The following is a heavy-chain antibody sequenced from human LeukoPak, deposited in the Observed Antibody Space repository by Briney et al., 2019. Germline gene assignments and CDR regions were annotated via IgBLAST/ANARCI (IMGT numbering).Heavy chain of an antibody. CDR3: ARVLRYFDWVTSQSNWFDP. J-gene: IGHJ5*02. CDR2: ISSSSSYI. Sequence: GGSLRLSCAASGFTFSSYSMNWVRQAPGKGLEWVSSISSSSSYIYYADSVKGRFTISRDNAKNSLYLQMNSLRAEDTAVYYCARVLRYFDWVTSQSNWFDPWGQRTLVTVSS. D-gene: IGHD3-9*01. CDR1: GFTFSSYS. V-gene: IGHV3-21*01.